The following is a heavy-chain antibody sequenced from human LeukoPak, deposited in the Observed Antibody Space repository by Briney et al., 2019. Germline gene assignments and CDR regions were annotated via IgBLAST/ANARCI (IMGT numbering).Heavy chain of an antibody. Sequence: PGGSLRLSCAASGFTFSSYAMSWVRQAPGKRLEWVSAISGSGGSTYYADSVKGRFTISRDNSKNTLYLRMNSLRAEDTAVYYCANTGYGGNSISAFDIWGQGTMVTVSS. CDR1: GFTFSSYA. V-gene: IGHV3-23*01. CDR2: ISGSGGST. J-gene: IGHJ3*02. CDR3: ANTGYGGNSISAFDI. D-gene: IGHD4-23*01.